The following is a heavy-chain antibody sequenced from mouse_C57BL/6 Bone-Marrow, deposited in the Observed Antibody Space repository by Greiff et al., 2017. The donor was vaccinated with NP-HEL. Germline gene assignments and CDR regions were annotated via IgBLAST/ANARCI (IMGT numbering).Heavy chain of an antibody. Sequence: VQLQQPGADLVKPGASVKLSCKASGYTFTSYWMHWVKPRPGRGLEWIGRIDPNSGGTTFNEKFKTKATLTVDKPSSTAYMQLSSLTSEDSAVYYCARYYYSSRGGYFYVWGTGTTVTVSS. CDR1: GYTFTSYW. D-gene: IGHD1-1*01. J-gene: IGHJ1*03. CDR2: IDPNSGGT. CDR3: ARYYYSSRGGYFYV. V-gene: IGHV1-72*01.